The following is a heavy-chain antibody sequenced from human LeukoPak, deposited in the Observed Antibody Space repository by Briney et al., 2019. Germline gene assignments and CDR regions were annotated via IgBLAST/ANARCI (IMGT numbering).Heavy chain of an antibody. CDR1: GGSFSGYY. J-gene: IGHJ4*02. CDR3: ARWQDTDSWSGVSYYFDY. CDR2: INHSGST. Sequence: SETLSLTCAVYGGSFSGYYWSWIRQPPGKGLEWIGEINHSGSTNYNPSLKSRVTISVDTSKNQFSLKLSSVTAADTAVYYCARWQDTDSWSGVSYYFDYWGQGTLVTVSS. D-gene: IGHD3-3*01. V-gene: IGHV4-34*01.